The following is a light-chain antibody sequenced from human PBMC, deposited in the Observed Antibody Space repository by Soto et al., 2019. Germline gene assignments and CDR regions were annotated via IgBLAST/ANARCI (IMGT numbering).Light chain of an antibody. CDR2: RAS. V-gene: IGKV1-39*01. CDR1: QTISNF. CDR3: QQSYSTPWT. J-gene: IGKJ1*01. Sequence: DIQMTQSPSSLSASVGDRIIIACRPSQTISNFLNWYQPKPGKAPKLLIYRASSLPSGVPSRFSGAGSGTDFTLAISSLQPEDFATYYCQQSYSTPWTFGLGTKVDMK.